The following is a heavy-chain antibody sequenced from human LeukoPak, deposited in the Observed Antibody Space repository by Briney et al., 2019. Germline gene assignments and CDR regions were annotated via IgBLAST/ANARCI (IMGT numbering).Heavy chain of an antibody. Sequence: GGSLRLSCAASGFTFSSYVISWVRQVPGKGLEWVSAISGSGSSTYYADSVKGRFTISRDNSKNTPYLQMNSLRAEDTAVYYCAKVSPSGNYYFDYWGQGTLVTVSS. CDR1: GFTFSSYV. J-gene: IGHJ4*02. CDR2: ISGSGSST. V-gene: IGHV3-23*01. CDR3: AKVSPSGNYYFDY. D-gene: IGHD1-26*01.